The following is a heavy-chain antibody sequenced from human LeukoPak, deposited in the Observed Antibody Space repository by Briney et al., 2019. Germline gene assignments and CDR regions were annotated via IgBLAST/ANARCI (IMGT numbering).Heavy chain of an antibody. CDR2: ISSSGSTI. D-gene: IGHD3-10*01. V-gene: IGHV3-11*01. J-gene: IGHJ4*02. Sequence: GGSLRLSCAASGFTFSDYYMSWIRQAPGKGLEWVSYISSSGSTIYYADSAKGRFTISRDNAKNSLYLQMNSLRAEDTAVYYCARKGSGSYYNAYFDYWGQGTLVTVSS. CDR3: ARKGSGSYYNAYFDY. CDR1: GFTFSDYY.